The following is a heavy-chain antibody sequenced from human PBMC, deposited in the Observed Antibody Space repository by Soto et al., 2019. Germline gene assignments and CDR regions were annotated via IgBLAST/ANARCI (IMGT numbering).Heavy chain of an antibody. CDR1: GFTFSSYA. CDR3: ARVGLGAY. Sequence: HPGGSLRLSCAASGFTFSSYAMHWVRQAPGKGLEWVAVISYDGSNKYYADSVKGRFTISRDNSKSTLYLQMNSLRAEDTAVYYCARVGLGAYWGQGTLVTVSS. J-gene: IGHJ4*02. D-gene: IGHD1-26*01. CDR2: ISYDGSNK. V-gene: IGHV3-30-3*01.